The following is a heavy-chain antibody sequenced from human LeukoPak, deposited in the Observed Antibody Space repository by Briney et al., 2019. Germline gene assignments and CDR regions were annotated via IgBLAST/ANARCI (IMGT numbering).Heavy chain of an antibody. J-gene: IGHJ3*01. CDR2: ISSSGSDI. CDR1: GFTFSNYE. V-gene: IGHV3-48*03. CDR3: SAGEGYYDSSDYYSAWAFNV. D-gene: IGHD3-22*01. Sequence: GGSLRLSCAASGFTFSNYEMHWVRQAPGKGLEWVSYISSSGSDIYYADSVKGRFTISRDNAKNSLYLQMNSLRAEDTAVYYCSAGEGYYDSSDYYSAWAFNVWGQGTMVTVSS.